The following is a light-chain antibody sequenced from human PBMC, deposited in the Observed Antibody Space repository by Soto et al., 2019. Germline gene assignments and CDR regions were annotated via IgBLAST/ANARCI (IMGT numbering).Light chain of an antibody. CDR1: QSISNW. CDR2: HAS. Sequence: DSQVRQSPFTLSASVGDRVPITCRASQSISNWLAWYQQKPGTAPKVLIYHASNLQSGVPSRFSGSGSGTEFTLTISSLQPDDFATYYWLQVNTFPWTFGQGTKV. J-gene: IGKJ1*01. V-gene: IGKV1-5*01. CDR3: LQVNTFPWT.